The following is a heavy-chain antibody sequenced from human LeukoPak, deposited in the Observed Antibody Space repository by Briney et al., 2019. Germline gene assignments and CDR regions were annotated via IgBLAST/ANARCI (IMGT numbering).Heavy chain of an antibody. CDR2: IRGGGGST. Sequence: GGSLRLACAASGFSFSSFAMTWVRQAPGKGLEWVSVIRGGGGSTTYADAVKGRFTISRDDSKNTVYLQMNSLRADDTAVYYCAKDHTSLGGLDYWGQGTLVTVSS. CDR1: GFSFSSFA. CDR3: AKDHTSLGGLDY. J-gene: IGHJ4*02. V-gene: IGHV3-23*01. D-gene: IGHD2-2*01.